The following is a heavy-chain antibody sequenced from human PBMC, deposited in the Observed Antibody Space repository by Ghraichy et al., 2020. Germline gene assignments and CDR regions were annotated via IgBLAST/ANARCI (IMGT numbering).Heavy chain of an antibody. CDR3: TQVPHFGSGYYRFDY. V-gene: IGHV3-23*01. CDR2: IIATASDT. Sequence: IIATASDTYYADSVTGRFTISRDNSKNPLYLQMNSLRAEETAVYYCTQVPHFGSGYYRFDYWGQGTLVTVSS. J-gene: IGHJ4*02. D-gene: IGHD3-3*02.